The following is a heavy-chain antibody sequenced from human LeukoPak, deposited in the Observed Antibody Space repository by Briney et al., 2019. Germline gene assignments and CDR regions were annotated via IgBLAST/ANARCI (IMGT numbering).Heavy chain of an antibody. J-gene: IGHJ6*03. CDR3: ARVTTAYIPTYYDILTGYYNGNYYYYMDV. CDR1: GFTFSSYE. D-gene: IGHD3-9*01. CDR2: ISSSGSTI. Sequence: PGGSLRLSCAASGFTFSSYEMNWVRQAPGKGLEWVSYISSSGSTIYYADSVKGRFTVSRDNAKNSLYLQMNSLRAEDTAVYYCARVTTAYIPTYYDILTGYYNGNYYYYMDVWGKGTTVTISS. V-gene: IGHV3-48*03.